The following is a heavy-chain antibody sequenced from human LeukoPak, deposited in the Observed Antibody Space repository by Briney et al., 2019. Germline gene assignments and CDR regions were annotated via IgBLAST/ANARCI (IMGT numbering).Heavy chain of an antibody. Sequence: SETLSLTCTVSGGSISSYYWSWIRQPPGKGLEWIGYIYYSGSTNYNPSLKSRVTISVDTSKNQFSLKLSSVTAADTAVYYCARLGGVGYYTYFDYWGQGTLVTVSS. D-gene: IGHD3-16*01. CDR1: GGSISSYY. CDR2: IYYSGST. CDR3: ARLGGVGYYTYFDY. J-gene: IGHJ4*02. V-gene: IGHV4-59*08.